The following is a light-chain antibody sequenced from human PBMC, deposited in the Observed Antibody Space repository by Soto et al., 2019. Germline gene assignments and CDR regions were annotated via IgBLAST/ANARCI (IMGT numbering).Light chain of an antibody. Sequence: EIVLTQSPATLSLSPGERATLSCRASQALTSALELGWYQQKPGQAPRLLIYDASGRATGIPARFSGSGSGTDFTLTISSVEPEDSAVYYCQQRSMWPITFGGGTRVEIK. V-gene: IGKV3-11*01. J-gene: IGKJ4*01. CDR1: QALTSALE. CDR3: QQRSMWPIT. CDR2: DAS.